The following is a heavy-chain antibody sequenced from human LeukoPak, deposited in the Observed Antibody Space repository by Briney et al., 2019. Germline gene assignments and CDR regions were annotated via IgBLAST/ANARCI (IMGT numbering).Heavy chain of an antibody. J-gene: IGHJ4*02. V-gene: IGHV4-34*01. D-gene: IGHD2-2*01. CDR1: GGSFSGYY. CDR3: ARVPLYCSSTSCPFDY. Sequence: ETLSLTCAVYGGSFSGYYWSWIRQPPGKGLEWIGEINHSGSTNYNPSLKSRVTISVDTSKNQFSLKLSSVTAADTAVYYCARVPLYCSSTSCPFDYWGQGTLVTVSS. CDR2: INHSGST.